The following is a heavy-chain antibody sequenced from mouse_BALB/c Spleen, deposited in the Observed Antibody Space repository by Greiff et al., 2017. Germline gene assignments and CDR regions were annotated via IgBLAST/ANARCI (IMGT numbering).Heavy chain of an antibody. CDR3: ARAVRFLDD. Sequence: EVKLMESGGGLVQPGGSLKLSCAASGFTFSSYGMSWVRQTPDKRLELVATINSNGGSTYYPDSVKGRFTISRDNAKNTLYLQMSSLKSEDTAMYYCARAVRFLDDWGQGTTLTVSS. CDR2: INSNGGST. CDR1: GFTFSSYG. D-gene: IGHD2-2*01. V-gene: IGHV5-6-3*01. J-gene: IGHJ2*01.